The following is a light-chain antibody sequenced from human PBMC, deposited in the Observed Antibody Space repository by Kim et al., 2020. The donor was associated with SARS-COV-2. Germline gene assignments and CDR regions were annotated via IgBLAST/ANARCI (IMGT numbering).Light chain of an antibody. CDR3: QQYNEYPPT. J-gene: IGKJ5*01. Sequence: AAVRGRVTMAGRASRDISSWLAWYQQKPEKAPKSLFFAASSLQTGVPSRFSGSGSGTDFTLTISSLQPEDFATYYCQQYNEYPPTFGQGTRLEIK. CDR1: RDISSW. V-gene: IGKV1D-16*01. CDR2: AAS.